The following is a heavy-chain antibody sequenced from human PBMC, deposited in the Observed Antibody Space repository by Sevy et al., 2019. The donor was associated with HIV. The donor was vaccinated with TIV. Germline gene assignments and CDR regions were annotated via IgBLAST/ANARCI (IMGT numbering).Heavy chain of an antibody. CDR2: IYYSGST. Sequence: SETLSLTCSVSGGSISSGDYYWSWIRQPPGKGLEWIGYIYYSGSTYYNPSLKSRLTISVDTSKNQFSLKLSSVTAADTAVYYCARDHRYTYCLLYYYYGMDVWGQGTTVTVSS. V-gene: IGHV4-30-4*01. CDR3: ARDHRYTYCLLYYYYGMDV. J-gene: IGHJ6*02. D-gene: IGHD5-18*01. CDR1: GGSISSGDYY.